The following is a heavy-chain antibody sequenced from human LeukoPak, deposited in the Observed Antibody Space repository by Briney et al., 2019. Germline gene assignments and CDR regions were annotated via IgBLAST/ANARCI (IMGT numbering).Heavy chain of an antibody. CDR3: AKDASLGGPVAEYFQH. J-gene: IGHJ1*01. D-gene: IGHD2-15*01. CDR2: ISGSGGST. CDR1: GFTFSSYA. Sequence: PGGSLRLSCAASGFTFSSYAMSWVRQAPGKGLEWVSAISGSGGSTYYADSVKGRFTISRDNSKNTLYLQMNSLRAEDTAVYYCAKDASLGGPVAEYFQHWGQGTLVTVSS. V-gene: IGHV3-23*01.